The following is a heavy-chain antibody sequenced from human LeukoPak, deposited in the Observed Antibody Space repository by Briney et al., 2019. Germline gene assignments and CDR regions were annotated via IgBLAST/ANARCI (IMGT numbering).Heavy chain of an antibody. Sequence: SETLSLTCTVSGGSISSSSYYWGWIRQPPGKGLEWIGSIYYSGSTYYNPSLKSRVTISVDTSKNQFSLKLSSVTAADTAVYYCARDYGDYSHDYWGQGTLVTVSS. J-gene: IGHJ4*02. CDR3: ARDYGDYSHDY. CDR2: IYYSGST. D-gene: IGHD4-17*01. V-gene: IGHV4-39*07. CDR1: GGSISSSSYY.